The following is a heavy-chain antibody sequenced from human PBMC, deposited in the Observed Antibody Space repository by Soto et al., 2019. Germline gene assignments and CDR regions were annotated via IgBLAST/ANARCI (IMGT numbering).Heavy chain of an antibody. CDR1: GGSISSYY. CDR3: ARVDSSGSYFDS. J-gene: IGHJ4*02. D-gene: IGHD3-22*01. V-gene: IGHV4-59*01. Sequence: SETLSLTCTVSGGSISSYYWSWIRQPPGKGLEWIAYIYYTGSTNYNPSLKSRVTLSADTSKNQFSLKLSSVTAADTAMYYCARVDSSGSYFDSWGQGTLVNVSS. CDR2: IYYTGST.